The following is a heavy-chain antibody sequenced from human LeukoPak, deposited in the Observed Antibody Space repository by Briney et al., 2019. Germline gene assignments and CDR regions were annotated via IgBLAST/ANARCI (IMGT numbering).Heavy chain of an antibody. CDR3: AKDSPTNSSSADAFDI. J-gene: IGHJ3*02. CDR1: GFTFSSYA. CDR2: ISGSGGST. D-gene: IGHD6-6*01. Sequence: GGSLRLSCAASGFTFSSYAMSWVRQAPGKGLEWVSAISGSGGSTYYADSVKGRFTIPRDNSKNTLYLQMNSLRAEDTAVYYCAKDSPTNSSSADAFDIWGQGTMVTVSS. V-gene: IGHV3-23*01.